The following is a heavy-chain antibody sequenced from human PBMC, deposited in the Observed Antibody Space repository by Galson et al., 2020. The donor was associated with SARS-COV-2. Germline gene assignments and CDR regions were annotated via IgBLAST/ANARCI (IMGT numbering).Heavy chain of an antibody. V-gene: IGHV4-39*01. CDR2: IYYSGIT. CDR3: AKLGGGDAGSSWFRPEY. D-gene: IGHD6-13*01. Sequence: SETLSLTCTVSGGSISSSSYYWGWIRQPPGKGLEWIGSIYYSGITYYNPSLKCRVTISRDNSKNTLYLQMNGLRVDDTAFYYCAKLGGGDAGSSWFRPEYWGQGVLVTVSS. CDR1: GGSISSSSYY. J-gene: IGHJ4*02.